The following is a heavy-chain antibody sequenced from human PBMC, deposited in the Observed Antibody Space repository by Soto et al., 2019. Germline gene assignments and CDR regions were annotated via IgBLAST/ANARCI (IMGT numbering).Heavy chain of an antibody. Sequence: QVQLQESGPGLVKPSETLSLNCSVSGGSIGTYFWGWIRQPPGKGLEWIGHIYYSGSTSYNPSLRSRVPISLDTSKNQFSLRLRSVSAADTAVYYCARSYGDLPDYWGQGTLVTVSS. V-gene: IGHV4-59*08. CDR1: GGSIGTYF. J-gene: IGHJ4*02. D-gene: IGHD4-17*01. CDR3: ARSYGDLPDY. CDR2: IYYSGST.